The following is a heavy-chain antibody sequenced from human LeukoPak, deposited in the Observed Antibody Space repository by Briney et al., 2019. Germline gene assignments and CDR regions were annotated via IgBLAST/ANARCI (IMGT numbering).Heavy chain of an antibody. CDR3: ARTGIWSGYYTFDY. V-gene: IGHV4-59*01. Sequence: SETLSLTCTVSGGSISRYYWSWLRQPPGEGLEWIGYIYYTGTTNYNPSLKNRVTMSVDTSKNQFSLKLSSVTTADTAVYYCARTGIWSGYYTFDYWGRGSLVTVSS. J-gene: IGHJ4*02. CDR1: GGSISRYY. D-gene: IGHD3-3*01. CDR2: IYYTGTT.